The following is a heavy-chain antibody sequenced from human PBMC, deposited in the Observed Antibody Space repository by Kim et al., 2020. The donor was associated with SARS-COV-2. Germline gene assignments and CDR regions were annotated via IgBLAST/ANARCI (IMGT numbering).Heavy chain of an antibody. Sequence: SETLSLTCAVSGGSISSYYWSWIRQPPGKGLEWIGDIYYSGSTNYNPSLKSRVTISVDTSKNQFSLKLSSVTAADTAVYYCARCQRTGVPHFYLWGRAIL. CDR1: GGSISSYY. CDR3: ARCQRTGVPHFYL. D-gene: IGHD1-1*01. V-gene: IGHV4-59*01. J-gene: IGHJ4*02. CDR2: IYYSGST.